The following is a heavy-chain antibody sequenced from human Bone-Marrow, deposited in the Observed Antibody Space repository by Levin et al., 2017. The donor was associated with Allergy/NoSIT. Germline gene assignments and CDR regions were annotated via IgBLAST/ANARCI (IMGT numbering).Heavy chain of an antibody. D-gene: IGHD6-19*01. CDR2: IKHDGSER. CDR3: AKGSSGWFQEKDS. J-gene: IGHJ4*02. Sequence: GESLKISCAASGLSFSSYWMTWVRQAPGKGLEWVATIKHDGSERYYVDSVKGRFTISRDNAKNSLYLQMNSLRVEDTAVFYCAKGSSGWFQEKDSWGQGTLVTVSS. V-gene: IGHV3-7*03. CDR1: GLSFSSYW.